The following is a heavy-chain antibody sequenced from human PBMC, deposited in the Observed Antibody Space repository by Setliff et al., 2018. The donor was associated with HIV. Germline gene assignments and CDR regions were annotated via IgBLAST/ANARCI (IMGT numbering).Heavy chain of an antibody. V-gene: IGHV4-30-4*08. CDR1: GGSISSDDYY. D-gene: IGHD3-10*01. Sequence: TLSLTCTVSGGSISSDDYYWNWIRQPPGKGLEWIGYITYSGSAYYNPSLKSRVTISIDTSNNQISLRLSSVTAADTAMYYCASTRIRLIRGAVISNLRTPYFDYWGPGSLVTVSS. CDR2: ITYSGSA. J-gene: IGHJ4*02. CDR3: ASTRIRLIRGAVISNLRTPYFDY.